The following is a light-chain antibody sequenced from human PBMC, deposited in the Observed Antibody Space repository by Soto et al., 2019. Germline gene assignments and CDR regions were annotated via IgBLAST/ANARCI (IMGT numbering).Light chain of an antibody. CDR2: TAN. CDR1: SSNVGTNT. CDR3: AAWDDSLKGYV. Sequence: QAVVTQPPSASAPPGQGVTISCSGSSSNVGTNTVTWYQQLSGTAPKLLIYTANFRSSGVPERFSGSKSGTSASLAISGLQSDDEADYYCAAWDDSLKGYVFGTGTKVTVL. J-gene: IGLJ1*01. V-gene: IGLV1-44*01.